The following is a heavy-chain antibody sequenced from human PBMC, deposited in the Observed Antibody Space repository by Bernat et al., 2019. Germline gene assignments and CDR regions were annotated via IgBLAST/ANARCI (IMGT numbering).Heavy chain of an antibody. Sequence: QLQVQMSGPGLVKPSETLSLTCTLSGDSVTSFYWALIRQPPGKGLEWIGSVSYSVSANYNPFLVSRVSLSVVASKSSFLLHLNSASAAVGAVYFCAGHETSCCGSGQPFDFLGRGSLVTVSS. J-gene: IGHJ4*02. D-gene: IGHD2-15*01. CDR1: GDSVTSFY. CDR2: VSYSVSA. V-gene: IGHV4-39*01. CDR3: AGHETSCCGSGQPFDF.